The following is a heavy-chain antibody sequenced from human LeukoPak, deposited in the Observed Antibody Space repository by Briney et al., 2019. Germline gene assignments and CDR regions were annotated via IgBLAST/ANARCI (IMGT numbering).Heavy chain of an antibody. Sequence: SVKVSCKASGGTFSSYAISWVRQAPGQGLEWMGGIIPIFGTANYAQKFQGRVTITADESTSTAYMELSSLRSEDTAVYYCARVSDFWSGPFDYWGQGTLVTVSS. CDR1: GGTFSSYA. CDR2: IIPIFGTA. V-gene: IGHV1-69*13. D-gene: IGHD3-3*01. CDR3: ARVSDFWSGPFDY. J-gene: IGHJ4*02.